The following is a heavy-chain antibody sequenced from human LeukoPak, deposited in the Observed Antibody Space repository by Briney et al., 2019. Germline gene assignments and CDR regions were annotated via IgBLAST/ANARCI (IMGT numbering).Heavy chain of an antibody. D-gene: IGHD3-16*01. J-gene: IGHJ4*02. CDR3: IRDLFDDYSLDY. CDR1: GFTFSSYS. V-gene: IGHV3-21*01. CDR2: INSDSSLM. Sequence: KPGGSLRLSCAASGFTFSSYSMNWVRQAPGKGLEWVSAINSDSSLMFYAESVKGRFTISRDNARNSLYLQMNSLRADDTAVYYCIRDLFDDYSLDYWGQGALVTVSS.